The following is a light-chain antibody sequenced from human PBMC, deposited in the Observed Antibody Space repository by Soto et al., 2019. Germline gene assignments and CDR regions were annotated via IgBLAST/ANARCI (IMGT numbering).Light chain of an antibody. CDR3: QHYNSYSEA. CDR2: RAS. V-gene: IGKV1-5*03. CDR1: QSINTW. J-gene: IGKJ1*01. Sequence: DIQMTQSPSTVSASVGDRVTITCRANQSINTWLAWFQQKPGKAPKVLIYRASNLEIGVPSRFSGSGSGTEFTLTISSLQPDDFATYYCQHYNSYSEAFGQGTKVDIK.